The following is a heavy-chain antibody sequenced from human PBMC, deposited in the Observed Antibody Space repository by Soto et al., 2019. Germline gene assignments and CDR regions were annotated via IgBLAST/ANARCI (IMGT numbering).Heavy chain of an antibody. CDR1: GGSFSGYY. V-gene: IGHV4-34*01. CDR3: ARGRPYYYDSSGYYFDY. Sequence: KTSETLSLTCAVYGGSFSGYYWSWIRQPPGKGLEWIGEINHSGSTNYNPSLKSRVTISVDTSKNQFSLKLSSVTAADTAVYYCARGRPYYYDSSGYYFDYWGQGTLVTVSS. J-gene: IGHJ4*02. CDR2: INHSGST. D-gene: IGHD3-22*01.